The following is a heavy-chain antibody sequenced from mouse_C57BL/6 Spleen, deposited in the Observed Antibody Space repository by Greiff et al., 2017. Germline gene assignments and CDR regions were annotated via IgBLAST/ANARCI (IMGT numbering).Heavy chain of an antibody. CDR1: GYTFTSYW. CDR2: IYPSDSET. V-gene: IGHV1-61*01. CDR3: ARRRANWAFDY. D-gene: IGHD4-1*01. J-gene: IGHJ2*01. Sequence: QVQLQQPGAELVRPGSSVKLSCKASGYTFTSYWMDWVKQRPGQGLEWIGNIYPSDSETHYNQKFKDKATLTVDKSSSTAYMQLSSLTSEDSAVSDCARRRANWAFDYWGQGTTLTVSS.